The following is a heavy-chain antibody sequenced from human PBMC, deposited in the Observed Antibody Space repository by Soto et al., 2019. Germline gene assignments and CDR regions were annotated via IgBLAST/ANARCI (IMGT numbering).Heavy chain of an antibody. J-gene: IGHJ6*02. Sequence: QITLKESGPTLVKPTQTLTLTCTFSGFSLSTSGVGVGWIRQPPGKALEWLALIYWDDDKRYSPSLKSRLTIXKXTXXNQVVLTMTNMDPVDTATYYCAHRRGFYGLYGMDVWGQGTTVTVSS. CDR2: IYWDDDK. CDR3: AHRRGFYGLYGMDV. V-gene: IGHV2-5*02. D-gene: IGHD1-26*01. CDR1: GFSLSTSGVG.